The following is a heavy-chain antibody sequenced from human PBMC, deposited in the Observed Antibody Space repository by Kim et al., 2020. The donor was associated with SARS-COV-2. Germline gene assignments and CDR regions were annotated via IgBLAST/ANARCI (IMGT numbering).Heavy chain of an antibody. J-gene: IGHJ5*02. D-gene: IGHD3-3*01. CDR3: ARGTIFEP. CDR2: HSGNT. Sequence: HSGNTNSHPSLKSRVTISIDTAKNQFSLNVSSVTAADTAVYYCARGTIFEPWGQGTLVTVSS. V-gene: IGHV4-34*01.